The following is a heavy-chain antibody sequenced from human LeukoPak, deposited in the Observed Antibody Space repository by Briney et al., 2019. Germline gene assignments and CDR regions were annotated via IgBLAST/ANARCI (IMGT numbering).Heavy chain of an antibody. Sequence: SETLSLTCTVSGGSISSSSYYWGWLRQPPGKGLEWLGSIYYGGSTYYNPSLKSRVTISVDTSKNQFSLKLSSVTAADTAVYYCAKKSSWFDPWGQGTLVTVSS. J-gene: IGHJ5*02. V-gene: IGHV4-39*01. D-gene: IGHD2-2*01. CDR3: AKKSSWFDP. CDR2: IYYGGST. CDR1: GGSISSSSYY.